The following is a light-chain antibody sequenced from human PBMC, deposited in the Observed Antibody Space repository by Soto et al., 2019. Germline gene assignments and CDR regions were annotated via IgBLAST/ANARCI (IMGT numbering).Light chain of an antibody. CDR3: QQINSYPLT. CDR2: AAS. J-gene: IGKJ4*01. Sequence: IPLTLFPSSLSASVAGRVTITCLASQGISSDLACNQQKPGKAPKLLIYAASTLQSGVPSRFRGSGSGTDFTLTISSLQHEDFATYYCQQINSYPLTFGVGTKVDIK. CDR1: QGISSD. V-gene: IGKV1-9*01.